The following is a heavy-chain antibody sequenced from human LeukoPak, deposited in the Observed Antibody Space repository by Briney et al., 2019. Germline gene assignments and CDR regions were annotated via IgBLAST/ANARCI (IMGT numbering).Heavy chain of an antibody. CDR1: GYSITGYD. Sequence: ASVKVSCKASGYSITGYDMHWVRQTPGQGLEWMGWINPDSGDTKYAQKFQGRVTMTRDTSISTAYMEVSRLRFDDTAMYYCAREVGYLLGEYRLGFWGPGTLVTVSS. CDR3: AREVGYLLGEYRLGF. V-gene: IGHV1-2*02. J-gene: IGHJ4*02. D-gene: IGHD3-10*01. CDR2: INPDSGDT.